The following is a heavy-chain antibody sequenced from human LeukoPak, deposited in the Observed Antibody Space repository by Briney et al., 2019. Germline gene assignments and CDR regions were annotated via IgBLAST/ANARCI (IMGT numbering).Heavy chain of an antibody. V-gene: IGHV4-59*01. J-gene: IGHJ4*02. CDR2: IYYRGSA. Sequence: SETLSLTCTVSGGSISTYYWSWIRQPPGKGLEWLGYIYYRGSANYNPSLKSRVTISVDTSKNHFSLRLSSVTAADTAVYYCARGGAYYASGSYLGYWGQGALVTVS. CDR1: GGSISTYY. CDR3: ARGGAYYASGSYLGY. D-gene: IGHD3-10*01.